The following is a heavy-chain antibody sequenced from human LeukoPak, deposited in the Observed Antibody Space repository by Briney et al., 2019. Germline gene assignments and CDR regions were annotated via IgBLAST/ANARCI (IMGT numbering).Heavy chain of an antibody. V-gene: IGHV3-48*01. J-gene: IGHJ4*02. CDR3: ARGGPAGGYSYGYLDY. Sequence: GGSLRLSCAASGFTFSSYSMNWVRQAPGKGLEWVSYISSSSSTIYYADSVKGRFTISRDNAKNSLYLQMNSLRAEDTAVYYCARGGPAGGYSYGYLDYWGQGTLVTVSS. CDR2: ISSSSSTI. CDR1: GFTFSSYS. D-gene: IGHD5-18*01.